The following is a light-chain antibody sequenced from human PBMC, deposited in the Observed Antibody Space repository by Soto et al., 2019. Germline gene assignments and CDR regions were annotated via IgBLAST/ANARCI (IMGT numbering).Light chain of an antibody. V-gene: IGKV3D-11*01. Sequence: EVVMTQSPATLSVSPGEGATLSCRASQGIGDTLAWYQHKPGQTPRLLIYDASFRATAIPARFNGSGSGTDFTLTITRLEPEDFAVYYCQQRLFWPLFTFGQGTRLEIK. CDR1: QGIGDT. J-gene: IGKJ2*01. CDR2: DAS. CDR3: QQRLFWPLFT.